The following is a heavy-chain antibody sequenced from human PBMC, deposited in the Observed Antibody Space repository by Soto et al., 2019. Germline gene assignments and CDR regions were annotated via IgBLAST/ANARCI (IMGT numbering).Heavy chain of an antibody. V-gene: IGHV4-59*01. D-gene: IGHD6-19*01. CDR1: GGSISSSY. Sequence: SETLSLTCTVSGGSISSSYLSWIRQSPGKGLEWIAYIYYSGTTNYNPSLESRVTISIDTSKNQFSLRLTSVTAADTAVYYCARSVVHQWLVHDAFDVWGRGTLVT. CDR2: IYYSGTT. CDR3: ARSVVHQWLVHDAFDV. J-gene: IGHJ3*01.